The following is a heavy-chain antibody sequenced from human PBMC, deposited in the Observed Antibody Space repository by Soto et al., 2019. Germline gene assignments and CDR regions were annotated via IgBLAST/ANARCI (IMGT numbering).Heavy chain of an antibody. CDR2: ISTYTGNT. CDR1: GYTFTNYD. D-gene: IGHD3-10*01. CDR3: ARGYYYGSGRPTPGGMDV. Sequence: QVHLVQSGAEVKKPGASVKVSCKASGYTFTNYDINWVRQAPGQGLEWMGWISTYTGNTNYAQKLQARGTLTTDTPKNTAYLELRSLRSDDTAVYYCARGYYYGSGRPTPGGMDVWGQGTTVTXSS. J-gene: IGHJ6*02. V-gene: IGHV1-18*01.